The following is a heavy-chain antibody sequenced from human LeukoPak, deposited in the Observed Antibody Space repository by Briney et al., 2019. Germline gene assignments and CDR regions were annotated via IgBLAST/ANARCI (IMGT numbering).Heavy chain of an antibody. Sequence: PSETLSLTCTVSGGSISSSSYYWGWIRQPPGKGLEWIGSIYYSGSTYYNPSLKSRVTISVDTSKNQFSLKLSSVTAADTAVYYCLSRCGGDCYMGNWFDPWGQGTLVTVSS. D-gene: IGHD2-21*02. CDR3: LSRCGGDCYMGNWFDP. J-gene: IGHJ5*02. V-gene: IGHV4-39*07. CDR1: GGSISSSSYY. CDR2: IYYSGST.